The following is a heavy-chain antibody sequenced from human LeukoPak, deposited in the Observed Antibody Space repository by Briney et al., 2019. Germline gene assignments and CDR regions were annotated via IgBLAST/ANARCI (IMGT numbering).Heavy chain of an antibody. V-gene: IGHV4-59*01. CDR2: IYYSGST. D-gene: IGHD3-22*01. CDR3: ASQLYYYDSSGYYGN. CDR1: GGSISSYY. J-gene: IGHJ4*02. Sequence: KPSETLSLTCTVSGGSISSYYWSWFRQPPGKGLEWIGYIYYSGSTNYNPSLKSRVTISVDASKNQFSLKLSSVTAADTAVYYCASQLYYYDSSGYYGNWGQGTLVTVSS.